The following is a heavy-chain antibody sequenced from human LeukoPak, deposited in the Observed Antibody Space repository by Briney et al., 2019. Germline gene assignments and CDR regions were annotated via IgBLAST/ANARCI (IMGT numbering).Heavy chain of an antibody. D-gene: IGHD1-26*01. CDR2: INWNGGSR. CDR1: GFTFDDYG. V-gene: IGHV3-20*04. J-gene: IGHJ4*02. CDR3: ARDLETRGSYSVDY. Sequence: PGRYLRLCCAASGFTFDDYGMSWVRQAPWNGLEWLSSINWNGGSRGYAASVKGRFTISRDNAKNSLYLQMNSLRAEDTALYYCARDLETRGSYSVDYWGQGTLVNVSS.